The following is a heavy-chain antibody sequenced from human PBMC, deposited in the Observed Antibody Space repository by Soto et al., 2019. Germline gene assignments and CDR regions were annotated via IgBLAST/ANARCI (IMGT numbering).Heavy chain of an antibody. V-gene: IGHV1-46*03. J-gene: IGHJ4*02. Sequence: QVQLVQSGAEVKKHGASVKVSCKASGYTFTSDYMHWVRQAPGQGLEWMGIINPSGGSTSYAQKFQGSVTMTRDTSTSTVYMELSSLRSEDTAVYYCARDFKHSQQWLNFDYWGQGTLVTVSS. CDR1: GYTFTSDY. D-gene: IGHD6-19*01. CDR3: ARDFKHSQQWLNFDY. CDR2: INPSGGST.